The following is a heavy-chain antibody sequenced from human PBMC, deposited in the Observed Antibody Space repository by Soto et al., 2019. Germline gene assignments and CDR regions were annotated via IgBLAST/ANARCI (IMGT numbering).Heavy chain of an antibody. Sequence: GGSLRLSCAASGFTFSSYAMSWVRQAPGKGLEWVSAISGSGGSTYYADSVKGRFTISRDNSKNTLYLQMNSLRAEDTAVYYCAKDTLYYDILTGYYDTKTSAYWGQGTLVTVSS. V-gene: IGHV3-23*01. CDR2: ISGSGGST. D-gene: IGHD3-9*01. J-gene: IGHJ4*02. CDR3: AKDTLYYDILTGYYDTKTSAY. CDR1: GFTFSSYA.